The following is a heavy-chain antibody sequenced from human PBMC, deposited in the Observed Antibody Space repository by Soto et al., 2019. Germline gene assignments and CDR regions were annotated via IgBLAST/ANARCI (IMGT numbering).Heavy chain of an antibody. V-gene: IGHV3-48*01. Sequence: PGGSLRLSCAASGFTFSIYSMNWVRQAPGKGLEWVSYISTGSSIIYYADSVKGRFTVSRDDAKNSLYLQMNSLRAEDTAGYYCARISGSYPGYWGQGTLVTVSS. J-gene: IGHJ4*02. CDR2: ISTGSSII. CDR1: GFTFSIYS. D-gene: IGHD1-26*01. CDR3: ARISGSYPGY.